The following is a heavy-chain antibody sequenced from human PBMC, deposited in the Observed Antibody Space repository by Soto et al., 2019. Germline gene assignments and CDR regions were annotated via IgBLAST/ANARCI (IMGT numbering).Heavy chain of an antibody. CDR3: AREIVTAGGNNYFDP. D-gene: IGHD2-21*02. V-gene: IGHV4-4*02. CDR2: VYHTGDT. J-gene: IGHJ5*02. Sequence: SETLSLTCGVSGGTVASSHWWSWVRQSPSRGLEWIGNVYHTGDTNFIPSLQSRVTFSVDKSNNQFSLRLTSLTAADTAVYFCAREIVTAGGNNYFDPWGPGTLVTVSS. CDR1: GGTVASSHW.